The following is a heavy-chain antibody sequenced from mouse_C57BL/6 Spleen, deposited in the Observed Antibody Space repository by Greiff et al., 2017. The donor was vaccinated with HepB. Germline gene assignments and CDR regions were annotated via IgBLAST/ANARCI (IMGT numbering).Heavy chain of an antibody. D-gene: IGHD1-1*01. CDR2: IWSGGST. V-gene: IGHV2-2*01. CDR3: ARNRIFITTVVATDAMDY. Sequence: VQLQQSGPGLVQPSQSLSITCTVSGFSLTSYGVHWVRQSPGKGLEWLGVIWSGGSTDYNAAFLSRLSISKDNSKSQVFFKMNSLQADDTTIYYCARNRIFITTVVATDAMDYWGQGTSVTVSS. CDR1: GFSLTSYG. J-gene: IGHJ4*01.